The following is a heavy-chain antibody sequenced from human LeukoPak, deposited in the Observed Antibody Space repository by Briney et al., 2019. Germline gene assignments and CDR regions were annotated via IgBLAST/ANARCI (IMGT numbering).Heavy chain of an antibody. V-gene: IGHV1-69*05. Sequence: GASVKVSCKASGGTFNNYAINWVRQAPGQGLEWIGGIIPIFGTSNHAQKFQGRVTVTTGESTTTAYMELSTLRSDDTAVYYCATALLTPGWDFSSSLPDHWGQGTLVTVSS. CDR3: ATALLTPGWDFSSSLPDH. CDR1: GGTFNNYA. J-gene: IGHJ4*02. CDR2: IIPIFGTS. D-gene: IGHD6-6*01.